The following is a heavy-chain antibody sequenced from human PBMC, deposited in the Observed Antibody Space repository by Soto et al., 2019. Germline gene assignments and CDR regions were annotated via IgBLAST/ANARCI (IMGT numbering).Heavy chain of an antibody. CDR2: ISAYNGNT. V-gene: IGHV1-18*01. J-gene: IGHJ6*02. CDR3: ASLTTGGGYYYGMDV. Sequence: GASVKVSCKASGYTFTSYGISWVRQAPGQGLEWMGWISAYNGNTNYAQKLQGRVTMTTDTSTSTAYMELRSLRSDDTAAYYCASLTTGGGYYYGMDVWGQGTTVTVSS. CDR1: GYTFTSYG. D-gene: IGHD3-16*01.